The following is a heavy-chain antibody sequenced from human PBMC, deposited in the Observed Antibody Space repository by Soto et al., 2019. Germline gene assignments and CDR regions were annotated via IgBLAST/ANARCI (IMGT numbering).Heavy chain of an antibody. J-gene: IGHJ6*02. CDR2: IKSKTDGGTT. CDR3: TTTDDSRGNYGMDV. V-gene: IGHV3-15*07. Sequence: GGSLRLSCASSGFTFSNAWMNWVRQAPGKGLEWVGRIKSKTDGGTTDYAAPVKGRFTISRDDSKNTLYLQMNSLKTEDTAVYYCTTTDDSRGNYGMDVWGQGTTVTVSS. CDR1: GFTFSNAW. D-gene: IGHD3-22*01.